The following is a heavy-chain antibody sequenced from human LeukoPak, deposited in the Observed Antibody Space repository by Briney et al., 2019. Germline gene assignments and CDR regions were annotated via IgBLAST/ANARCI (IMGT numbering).Heavy chain of an antibody. CDR1: GFAFDDYA. CDR3: AKAGGLLWFGSIFDY. D-gene: IGHD3-10*01. CDR2: ISWNSGSI. Sequence: GRSLRLSCAASGFAFDDYAMHWVRQAPGKGLEWVSGISWNSGSIGYADSVKGRFTISRDNAKNSLYLQMNSLRAEDTALYYCAKAGGLLWFGSIFDYWGQGTLVTVSS. V-gene: IGHV3-9*01. J-gene: IGHJ4*02.